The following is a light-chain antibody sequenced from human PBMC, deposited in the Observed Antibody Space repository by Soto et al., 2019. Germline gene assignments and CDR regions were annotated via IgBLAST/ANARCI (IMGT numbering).Light chain of an antibody. J-gene: IGLJ3*02. CDR2: EVS. V-gene: IGLV2-11*01. CDR1: SSDLGAYTY. CDR3: CSYAGRYTWV. Sequence: QSVLTQPPSVSGSPGQSVTISCTGTSSDLGAYTYVSWYQQHPGKAPKLMIYEVSNRPSGVPDRFSGSKSDNTASLTISGLQAEDEADYYCCSYAGRYTWVFGGGTKLTVL.